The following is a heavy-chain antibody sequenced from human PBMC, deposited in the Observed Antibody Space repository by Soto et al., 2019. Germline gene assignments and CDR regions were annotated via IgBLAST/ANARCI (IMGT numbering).Heavy chain of an antibody. J-gene: IGHJ4*02. CDR1: GGSISSYY. D-gene: IGHD1-1*01. CDR2: IYYSGST. V-gene: IGHV4-59*08. CDR3: ARRYGYSFDY. Sequence: SETLSLTCTVSGGSISSYYWSWIRQPPGKGLEWIWYIYYSGSTNYNPSLKSRVTISVDTSKNQFSLKLSSVTAADTALYYCARRYGYSFDYWGQGTLVTVSS.